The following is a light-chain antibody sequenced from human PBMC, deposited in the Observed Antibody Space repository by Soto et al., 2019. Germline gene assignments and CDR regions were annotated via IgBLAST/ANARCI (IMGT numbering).Light chain of an antibody. J-gene: IGKJ4*01. CDR1: QSIKSN. CDR2: DAS. V-gene: IGKV3-15*01. CDR3: QQYTNWPRA. Sequence: IGMTQSPATLSVSPGGRATHACRASQSIKSNLAWYQQKPGQAPRRIIYDASTRATGIPARFSGSGSGTEFTLTIRSLQSEDFAVYYCQQYTNWPRAFGGGTKVEIK.